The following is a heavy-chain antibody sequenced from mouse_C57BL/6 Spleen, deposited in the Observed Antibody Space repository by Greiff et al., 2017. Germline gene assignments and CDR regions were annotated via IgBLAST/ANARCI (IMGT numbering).Heavy chain of an antibody. V-gene: IGHV5-17*01. Sequence: EVQLVESGGGLVKPGGSLKLSCAASGFTFSDYGMHWVRQAPEKGLEWVAYISSGSSTIYYADTVKGRFTISRDNAKNTLFLQMTSLRSEDTAMYYGARSSFITTVVATGDYAMDYWGQGTSVTVSS. CDR2: ISSGSSTI. D-gene: IGHD1-1*01. CDR3: ARSSFITTVVATGDYAMDY. CDR1: GFTFSDYG. J-gene: IGHJ4*01.